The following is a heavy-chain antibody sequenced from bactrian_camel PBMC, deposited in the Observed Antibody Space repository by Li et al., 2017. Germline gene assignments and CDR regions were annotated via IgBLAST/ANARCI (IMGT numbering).Heavy chain of an antibody. V-gene: IGHV3-3*01. CDR3: AAADTCRDLRNGRGS. CDR1: GRALC. J-gene: IGHJ4*01. CDR2: IFPSTSST. Sequence: HVQLVESGGGSVQAGGSLRLSCVGSGRALCMAWFRQGQGKEREVVATIFPSTSSTYYADSVKGRFTISRDNAKNAVYLQMNSLKPDDTAMYHCAAADTCRDLRNGRGSRGQGTQVTVS. D-gene: IGHD1*01.